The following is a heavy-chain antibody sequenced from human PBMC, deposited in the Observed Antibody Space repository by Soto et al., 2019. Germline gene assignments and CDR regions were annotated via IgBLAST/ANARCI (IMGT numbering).Heavy chain of an antibody. CDR2: INPNSGGT. CDR1: GYTFTGYY. D-gene: IGHD6-19*01. J-gene: IGHJ6*02. CDR3: ARDLGAVAGTGGLYYYYYGMDV. V-gene: IGHV1-2*04. Sequence: ASVKVSCKASGYTFTGYYMHWVRQAPGQGLEWMGWINPNSGGTNYAQKFQGWVTMTRDTSISTAYMELSRLRSDDTAVYYCARDLGAVAGTGGLYYYYYGMDVWGQGTTVTSP.